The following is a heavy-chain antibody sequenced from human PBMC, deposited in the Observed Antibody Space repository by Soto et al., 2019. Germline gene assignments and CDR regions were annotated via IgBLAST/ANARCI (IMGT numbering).Heavy chain of an antibody. J-gene: IGHJ4*02. V-gene: IGHV3-23*01. Sequence: PGGSLRLSCAASGFTFNDYAMAWVRQAPGKGLEWVSSISGSGGHSSYADSVRGRFTISRDNVNSILSLDMSDLSAEDTAVYYCANDCRRLAVAGSAFDSWGQGTLVTSPQ. CDR3: ANDCRRLAVAGSAFDS. CDR1: GFTFNDYA. CDR2: ISGSGGHS. D-gene: IGHD6-19*01.